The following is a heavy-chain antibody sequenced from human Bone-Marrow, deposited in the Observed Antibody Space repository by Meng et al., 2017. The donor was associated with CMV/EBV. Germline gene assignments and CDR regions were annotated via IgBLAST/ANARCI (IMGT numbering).Heavy chain of an antibody. CDR2: IKQDGSEK. Sequence: GESLKISCAASGFTFSSYWMSWVRQAPGKGLEWVANIKQDGSEKYYVDSVKGRFTISRDNAKNSLYLQMNSLRAEDTAVYYCAREAGGIAASPKGGMDVWGQGPTVTVSS. CDR1: GFTFSSYW. J-gene: IGHJ6*02. D-gene: IGHD6-13*01. V-gene: IGHV3-7*01. CDR3: AREAGGIAASPKGGMDV.